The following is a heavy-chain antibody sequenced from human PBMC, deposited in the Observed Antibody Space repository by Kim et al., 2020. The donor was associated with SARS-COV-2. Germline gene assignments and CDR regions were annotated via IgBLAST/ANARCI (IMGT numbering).Heavy chain of an antibody. J-gene: IGHJ5*02. CDR2: INPSGGST. V-gene: IGHV1-46*01. CDR3: ARDSVNYYDSSGRLGWFDP. D-gene: IGHD3-22*01. Sequence: ASVKVSCKASGYTFTSYYMHWVRQAPGQGLEWMGIINPSGGSTSYAQKFQGRVTMTRDTSTSTVYMELSSLRSEDTAVYYCARDSVNYYDSSGRLGWFDPWGQGNLVTVSS. CDR1: GYTFTSYY.